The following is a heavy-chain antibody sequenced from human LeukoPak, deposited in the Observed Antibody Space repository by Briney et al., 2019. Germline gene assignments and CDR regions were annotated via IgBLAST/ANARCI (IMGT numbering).Heavy chain of an antibody. J-gene: IGHJ3*02. V-gene: IGHV1-18*01. D-gene: IGHD6-19*01. CDR3: ARDFEAVADEKGYDAFDI. CDR2: ISGYNGNT. CDR1: GYTFTRYG. Sequence: ASVMVSCKASGYTFTRYGITWVRQAPGQGLEWMGWISGYNGNTNYAQKFQGRVAMTRDKATSTVYMELRSLRSDDTAGYYCARDFEAVADEKGYDAFDIWGQGTMVTVSS.